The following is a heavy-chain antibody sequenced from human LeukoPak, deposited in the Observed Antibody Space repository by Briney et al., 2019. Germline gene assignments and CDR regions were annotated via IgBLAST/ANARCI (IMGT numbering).Heavy chain of an antibody. CDR3: ARHLRFYYGSGSYLFEGTNHFDY. V-gene: IGHV4-39*01. Sequence: PSETLSLTCTVSGGSISSSSYYWGWIRQPPGKGLEWIGEINHSGSTNYNPSLKSRVTISVDTSKNQFSLKLSSVTAADTAVYYCARHLRFYYGSGSYLFEGTNHFDYWGQGTLVTVSS. CDR2: INHSGST. D-gene: IGHD3-10*01. J-gene: IGHJ4*02. CDR1: GGSISSSSYY.